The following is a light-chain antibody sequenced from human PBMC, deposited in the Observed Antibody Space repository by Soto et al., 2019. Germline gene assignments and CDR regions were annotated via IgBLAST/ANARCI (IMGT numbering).Light chain of an antibody. V-gene: IGKV1-39*01. Sequence: DIQLTQSPSSLSASVGDRVNITCRASQSISYYLNWYQQEPGKAPKLLIYAASSLQSGVPSRFSSSGSGADFTLTISGLQPEDFAIYYCQQSYDTPPVTFGQGTRLEI. CDR3: QQSYDTPPVT. CDR2: AAS. J-gene: IGKJ5*01. CDR1: QSISYY.